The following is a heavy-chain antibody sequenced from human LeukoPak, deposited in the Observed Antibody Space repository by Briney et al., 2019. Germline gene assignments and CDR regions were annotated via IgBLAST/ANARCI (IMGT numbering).Heavy chain of an antibody. J-gene: IGHJ4*02. Sequence: PGRSLRLSCAASGFTFSSYAMDWVRQAPGKGLEWVSVISSSGDTTYYSDSVKGRFIISRDNSRNTLYLQMNSLRVDDTAVYYCAKAGIAVPATPEYCGQGTQVTVSS. V-gene: IGHV3-23*01. CDR3: AKAGIAVPATPEY. CDR2: ISSSGDTT. D-gene: IGHD6-19*01. CDR1: GFTFSSYA.